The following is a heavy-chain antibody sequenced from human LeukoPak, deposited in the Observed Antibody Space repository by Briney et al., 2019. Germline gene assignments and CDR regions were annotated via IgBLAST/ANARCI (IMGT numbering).Heavy chain of an antibody. CDR3: ARGYCSSTSCYDFGVAY. Sequence: GESLKISCKGSGYSFTSYWIGWVRQMPGKGLEWMGIIYPGDSDTRYSPSFQGQVTISADKSISTAYLQWSSLKASDTAMYYCARGYCSSTSCYDFGVAYWGQGTLVTVSS. CDR2: IYPGDSDT. J-gene: IGHJ4*02. V-gene: IGHV5-51*01. D-gene: IGHD2-2*01. CDR1: GYSFTSYW.